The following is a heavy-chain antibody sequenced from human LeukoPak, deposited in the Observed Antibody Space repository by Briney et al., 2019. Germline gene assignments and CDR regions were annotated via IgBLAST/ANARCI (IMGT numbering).Heavy chain of an antibody. Sequence: PGGSLRLSCAASGLTFSSHWMHWVRHAPGKGLVWVSRITNDGSSTTYADSVKGRFTISRDNAKNSLYLQMNSLRAEDTAVYYCARDPSLRFLDHDAFDIWGQGTMVTVSS. V-gene: IGHV3-74*01. CDR1: GLTFSSHW. J-gene: IGHJ3*02. D-gene: IGHD3-3*01. CDR3: ARDPSLRFLDHDAFDI. CDR2: ITNDGSST.